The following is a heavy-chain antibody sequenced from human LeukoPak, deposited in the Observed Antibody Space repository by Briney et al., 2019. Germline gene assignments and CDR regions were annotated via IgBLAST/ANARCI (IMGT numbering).Heavy chain of an antibody. D-gene: IGHD3-22*01. V-gene: IGHV3-30*03. Sequence: PGGSLRLSCAASGFTFSSYGMHWVRQAPGKGLEWVAVISYDGSNKYYADSVKGRFTISRDNSKNTLYLQMNSLRAEDTAVYYCASKVVVITTSGAFDIWGQGTMVTVSS. CDR2: ISYDGSNK. CDR3: ASKVVVITTSGAFDI. CDR1: GFTFSSYG. J-gene: IGHJ3*02.